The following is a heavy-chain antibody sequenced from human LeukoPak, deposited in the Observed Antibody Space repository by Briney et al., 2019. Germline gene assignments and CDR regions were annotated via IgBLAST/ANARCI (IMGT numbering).Heavy chain of an antibody. V-gene: IGHV4-39*01. CDR1: GGSISSSSYY. J-gene: IGHJ6*03. D-gene: IGHD4-17*01. CDR3: AKFYYGDSYYYYYYMDV. CDR2: IYYSGST. Sequence: SETLSLTCTVSGGSISSSSYYWGWIRQPPGKGLEWIGSIYYSGSTYYNPSLKSRVTISVDTSKNQFSLKLSSVTAADTAVYYCAKFYYGDSYYYYYYMDVWGQGITVTVSS.